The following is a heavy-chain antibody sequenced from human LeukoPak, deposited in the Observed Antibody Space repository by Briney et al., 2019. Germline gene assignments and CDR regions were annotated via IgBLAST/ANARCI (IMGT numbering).Heavy chain of an antibody. CDR3: ARQVGVDDAFDI. J-gene: IGHJ3*02. CDR2: ISSGSGYI. V-gene: IGHV3-21*01. CDR1: GFTFNTYS. Sequence: GGSLRLSCAASGFTFNTYSVNWVRQAPGKGLEWVSSISSGSGYIFYADSMKGRFTISRDNAKTSLYLQMNSLRAEDTAVYYCARQVGVDDAFDIWGQGTKVTFSS. D-gene: IGHD1-26*01.